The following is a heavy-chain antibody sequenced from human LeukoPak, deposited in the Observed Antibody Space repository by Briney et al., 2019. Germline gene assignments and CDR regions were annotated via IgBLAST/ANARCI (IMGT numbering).Heavy chain of an antibody. V-gene: IGHV3-30-3*01. CDR3: ARGDVYYYDSSGYGY. D-gene: IGHD3-22*01. Sequence: GGSLRLSCAASGFTFSSYAMHWVRQAPGKGLEWGAVISYDGSNKYYADSVKGRFTISRDNSKNTLYLQMNSLRAEDTAVYYCARGDVYYYDSSGYGYWGQGTLVTVSS. CDR2: ISYDGSNK. CDR1: GFTFSSYA. J-gene: IGHJ4*02.